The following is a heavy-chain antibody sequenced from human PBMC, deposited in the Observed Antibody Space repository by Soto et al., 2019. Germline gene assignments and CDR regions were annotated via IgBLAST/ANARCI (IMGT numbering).Heavy chain of an antibody. D-gene: IGHD3-22*01. CDR3: ASTKYDRSAYYYWYLGL. CDR2: INAGNGNT. Sequence: ASVKVSCKASGYTFTSYAMHWVRQAPGQRLEWMGWINAGNGNTKYSQKFQGRVTITRDTSASTAYMELSSLRSEDTAVYYCASTKYDRSAYYYWYLGLWGRGTLVTVSS. CDR1: GYTFTSYA. V-gene: IGHV1-3*01. J-gene: IGHJ2*01.